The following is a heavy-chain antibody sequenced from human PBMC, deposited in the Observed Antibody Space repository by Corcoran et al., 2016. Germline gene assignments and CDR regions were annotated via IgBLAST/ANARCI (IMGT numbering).Heavy chain of an antibody. V-gene: IGHV3-30*03. CDR3: ARIGGGVTTPPDNFFDY. D-gene: IGHD4-17*01. Sequence: QVQLVESGGGVVQPGRSLRLSCAASGFTFSSYGMHWVRQAPCQGLEWVAVISYDGSNKYYADSVKGRFTISRDNSKNTLYLQMNSLRAEDTAGYYCARIGGGVTTPPDNFFDYWGQGTLVTVSS. J-gene: IGHJ4*02. CDR2: ISYDGSNK. CDR1: GFTFSSYG.